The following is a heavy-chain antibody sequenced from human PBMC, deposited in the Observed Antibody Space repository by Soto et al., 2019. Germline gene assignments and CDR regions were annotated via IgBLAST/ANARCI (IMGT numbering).Heavy chain of an antibody. CDR2: INHSGST. Sequence: SETLSLTCAVYGGSFSGYYLSWIRQPPGKGLEWIGEINHSGSTNYNPSPKSRVTISVDTSKNQFSLKLSSVTAADTAVYYCARGHIVVVPAAMLNYYYGMDVWGQGTTVTVSS. D-gene: IGHD2-2*01. V-gene: IGHV4-34*01. J-gene: IGHJ6*02. CDR3: ARGHIVVVPAAMLNYYYGMDV. CDR1: GGSFSGYY.